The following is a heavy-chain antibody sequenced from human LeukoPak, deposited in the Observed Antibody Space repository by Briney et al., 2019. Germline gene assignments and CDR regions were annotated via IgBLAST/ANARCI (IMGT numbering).Heavy chain of an antibody. J-gene: IGHJ6*03. V-gene: IGHV3-66*02. CDR2: IYSGGST. CDR1: GFTFSSYA. D-gene: IGHD1-26*01. Sequence: PGGSLRLSCAASGFTFSSYAMSWVRQAPGKGLEWVSVIYSGGSTYYADSVKGRFTISRDNSKNTLYLQMNSLRAEDTAVYYCARLPNGYYYYMDVWGKGTTVTVSS. CDR3: ARLPNGYYYYMDV.